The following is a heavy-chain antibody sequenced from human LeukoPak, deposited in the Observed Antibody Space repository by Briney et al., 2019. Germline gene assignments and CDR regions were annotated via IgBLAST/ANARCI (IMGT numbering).Heavy chain of an antibody. J-gene: IGHJ4*02. D-gene: IGHD2-15*01. Sequence: GGSLRLSCAASGFTVSSNYMSWVRQAPGKGLEWVSAITGSGGSTYDSDSVKGRFTISRDNSKNTLYLQMNSLRAEDTAVYFCAKDPRPDCSGGSCYYLHYWGQGTLVTVSS. CDR2: ITGSGGST. CDR3: AKDPRPDCSGGSCYYLHY. V-gene: IGHV3-23*01. CDR1: GFTVSSNY.